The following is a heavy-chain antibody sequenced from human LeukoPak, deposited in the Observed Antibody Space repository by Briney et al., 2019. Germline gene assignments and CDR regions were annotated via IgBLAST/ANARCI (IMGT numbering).Heavy chain of an antibody. CDR3: ARAESSSSWDGELAEYFQH. CDR1: GFTFSSYW. D-gene: IGHD6-13*01. Sequence: QTGGSLRLSCAASGFTFSSYWMSWVRQAPGKGLEWVANIKQDGSEKYYVDSVKGRFTISRDNAKNSLYLQMNSLRAEDTAVYYCARAESSSSWDGELAEYFQHWGQGTLVTVSS. V-gene: IGHV3-7*01. CDR2: IKQDGSEK. J-gene: IGHJ1*01.